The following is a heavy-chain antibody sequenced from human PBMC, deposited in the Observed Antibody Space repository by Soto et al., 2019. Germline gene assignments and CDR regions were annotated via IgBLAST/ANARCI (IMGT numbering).Heavy chain of an antibody. CDR2: IKSKTDGGTT. Sequence: GGSLRLSCAASGFTFSNAWMNWVRQAPGKGLEWVGRIKSKTDGGTTDYAAPVKGRFTISRDDSKNTLYLQMNSLKTEDTAVYYCTTPRGYDFWSLNRDYYYGMDVWGQGTTVTVSS. CDR3: TTPRGYDFWSLNRDYYYGMDV. D-gene: IGHD3-3*01. J-gene: IGHJ6*02. V-gene: IGHV3-15*07. CDR1: GFTFSNAW.